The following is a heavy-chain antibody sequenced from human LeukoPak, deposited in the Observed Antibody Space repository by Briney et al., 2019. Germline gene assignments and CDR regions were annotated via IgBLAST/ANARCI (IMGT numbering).Heavy chain of an antibody. D-gene: IGHD1-26*01. CDR3: AKSGGYGLIDY. CDR1: GGSISSSSYY. V-gene: IGHV4-39*01. CDR2: IYSSGST. Sequence: PSETLSLTCTVSGGSISSSSYYWGWIRQPPGKGLEWIGSIYSSGSTYYNASLRSRVTISIETSKNQISLRLNSVTAADTAIYYCAKSGGYGLIDYWGQGTLVTVSS. J-gene: IGHJ4*02.